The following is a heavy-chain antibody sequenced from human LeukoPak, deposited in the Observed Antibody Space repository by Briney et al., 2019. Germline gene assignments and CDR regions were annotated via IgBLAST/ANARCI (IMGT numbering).Heavy chain of an antibody. CDR1: GGSISSHY. CDR2: IYYSGST. D-gene: IGHD3-9*01. V-gene: IGHV4-59*11. Sequence: SETLSLTCTVSGGSISSHYWSWIRQPPGKGLEWIGYIYYSGSTNYNPSLKSRVTISVDTSKNQFSLKLSSVTAADTAVYYCARGLSDILTGYYYYMDVWGKGTTVTASS. J-gene: IGHJ6*03. CDR3: ARGLSDILTGYYYYMDV.